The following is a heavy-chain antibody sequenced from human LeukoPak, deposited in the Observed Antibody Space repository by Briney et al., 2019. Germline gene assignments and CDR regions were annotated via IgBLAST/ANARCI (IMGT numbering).Heavy chain of an antibody. V-gene: IGHV3-72*01. CDR2: IINKAESYKT. CDR1: GFSFSNHY. Sequence: PGGSLRLSCATSGFSFSNHYINWVRQTPGKGLEWVGRIINKAESYKTKYAASVEGRFTISRNDSKKSLFLHMNSLKTEDTAVYYCAREASIFQVVAWSYMDVWGKGTTVTVSS. CDR3: AREASIFQVVAWSYMDV. J-gene: IGHJ6*03. D-gene: IGHD3-3*01.